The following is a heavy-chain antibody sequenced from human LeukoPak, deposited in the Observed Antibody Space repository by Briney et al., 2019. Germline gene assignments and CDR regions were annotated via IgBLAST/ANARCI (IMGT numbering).Heavy chain of an antibody. J-gene: IGHJ4*02. CDR3: ARLGADYGSGSYYNDY. D-gene: IGHD3-10*01. V-gene: IGHV5-10-1*01. CDR1: GYRFTSYW. CDR2: IDPSDSYT. Sequence: GESLEISFNGSGYRFTSYWISWVRPMPGKGMEWVGRIDPSDSYTNYSPSFQGHVTISADKSISTAYLQWSSLKASDTAMYYCARLGADYGSGSYYNDYWGQGTLVTVSS.